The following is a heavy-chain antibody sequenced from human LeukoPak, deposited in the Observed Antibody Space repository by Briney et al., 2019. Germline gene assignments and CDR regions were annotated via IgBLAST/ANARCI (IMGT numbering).Heavy chain of an antibody. Sequence: PGGSLRLSCAASGFTFSSYGMHWVRQAPGKGLEWVAVISYDGSNKYYADSVKGRFTISRDNSKNTLYLQMNSLRAEDTAVYYCARVASPDYYYYGMDVWGQGTTVTVSS. CDR1: GFTFSSYG. CDR3: ARVASPDYYYYGMDV. D-gene: IGHD5-12*01. CDR2: ISYDGSNK. V-gene: IGHV3-30*03. J-gene: IGHJ6*02.